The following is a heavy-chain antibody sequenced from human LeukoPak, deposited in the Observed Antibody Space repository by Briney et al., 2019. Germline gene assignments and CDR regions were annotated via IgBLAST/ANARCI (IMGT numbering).Heavy chain of an antibody. D-gene: IGHD1-26*01. CDR2: ISNDGSST. J-gene: IGHJ4*02. Sequence: GGSLRLSCAASGSTFSSDWMHWVRQAPGKGLVWVSRISNDGSSTSSADSVKGRFTISRDNAKNTLYLQMSSLRAEDTAVYYCARGSSYYFDYWGQGTLVTVSS. V-gene: IGHV3-74*01. CDR1: GSTFSSDW. CDR3: ARGSSYYFDY.